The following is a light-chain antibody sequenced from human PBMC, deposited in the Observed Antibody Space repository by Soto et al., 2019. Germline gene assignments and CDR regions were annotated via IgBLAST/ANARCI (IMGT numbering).Light chain of an antibody. CDR2: LNSDGSH. J-gene: IGLJ7*01. CDR1: SGHSSYA. V-gene: IGLV4-69*01. CDR3: QTWGTGTHAV. Sequence: QLVLTQSPSASASLGASVKLTCTLSSGHSSYAIAWHQQQPEKGPRYLMKLNSDGSHSKGDGIPDRFSGSSSGAERYLTISILQSEDEADYYCQTWGTGTHAVFGGGTQLTVL.